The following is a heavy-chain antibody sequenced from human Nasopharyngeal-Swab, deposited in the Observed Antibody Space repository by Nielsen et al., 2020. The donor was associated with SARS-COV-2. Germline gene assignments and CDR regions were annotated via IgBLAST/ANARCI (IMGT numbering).Heavy chain of an antibody. Sequence: SETLSLTCTVSGGSISSGGYYWSWIRQHPGKGLEWIGYIYYSGSTYYNPSLKSRVTISVDTSKNQFSLKLSSVTAADTAVYHCARSLYYDFWSGYYTGSQGNYYYYYMDVWGKGTTVTVSS. CDR1: GGSISSGGYY. V-gene: IGHV4-31*03. CDR3: ARSLYYDFWSGYYTGSQGNYYYYYMDV. CDR2: IYYSGST. D-gene: IGHD3-3*01. J-gene: IGHJ6*03.